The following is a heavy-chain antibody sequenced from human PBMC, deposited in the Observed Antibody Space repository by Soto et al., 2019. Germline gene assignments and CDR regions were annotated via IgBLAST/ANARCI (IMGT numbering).Heavy chain of an antibody. V-gene: IGHV1-46*01. J-gene: IGHJ4*02. CDR1: GYTFSTYY. CDR3: ARYDYNGYYFDY. CDR2: INPSGGST. D-gene: IGHD4-4*01. Sequence: ASVKVSCKASGYTFSTYYIHWVRQAPGQGYEWMGIINPSGGSTTYAQKFQGRVTMTRDTSTTTVYMELSSLKSEDTAVYYCARYDYNGYYFDYWGQGTLVTV.